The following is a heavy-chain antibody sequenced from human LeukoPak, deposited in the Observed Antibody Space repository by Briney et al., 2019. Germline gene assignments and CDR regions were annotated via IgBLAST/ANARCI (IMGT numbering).Heavy chain of an antibody. J-gene: IGHJ4*02. CDR2: IYYSGST. V-gene: IGHV4-61*01. Sequence: SETLSLTCTVSGGSVSSGSYYWSWIRQPPGKGLEWSRYIYYSGSTNYNPSLKGRVTISVDTSKNQFSLKLSSVTAADTAVYYCARDRVVVVPAAMRRGYYFDYWGQGTLVTVSS. D-gene: IGHD2-2*01. CDR3: ARDRVVVVPAAMRRGYYFDY. CDR1: GGSVSSGSYY.